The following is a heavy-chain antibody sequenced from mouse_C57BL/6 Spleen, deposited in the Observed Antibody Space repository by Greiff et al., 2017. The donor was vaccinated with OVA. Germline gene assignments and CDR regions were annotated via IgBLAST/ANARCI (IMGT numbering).Heavy chain of an antibody. Sequence: QVQLQQSGAELVKPGASVKISCKASGYAFSSYWMNWVKQRPGQGLEWIGQIYPGDGDTNYNGKFKGKATLTADKSSSTAYMQLSSLTSEDSAVYFCARWTAQAYFDDWGQGTTLTVSS. J-gene: IGHJ2*01. V-gene: IGHV1-80*01. CDR2: IYPGDGDT. CDR3: ARWTAQAYFDD. D-gene: IGHD3-2*02. CDR1: GYAFSSYW.